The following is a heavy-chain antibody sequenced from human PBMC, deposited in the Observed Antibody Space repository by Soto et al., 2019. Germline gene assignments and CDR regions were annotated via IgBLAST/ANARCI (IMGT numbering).Heavy chain of an antibody. CDR1: GFTFSSYA. Sequence: SLRLSCAASGFTFSSYAMHWVRQAPGKGLEWVAVISYDGSNKYYADSVKGRFTISRDNSKNTLYLQMSSLRAEDTAVYYCASSLGGDWLLYHPVWYWGQGTLVTVSS. D-gene: IGHD3-9*01. CDR2: ISYDGSNK. CDR3: ASSLGGDWLLYHPVWY. J-gene: IGHJ4*02. V-gene: IGHV3-30-3*01.